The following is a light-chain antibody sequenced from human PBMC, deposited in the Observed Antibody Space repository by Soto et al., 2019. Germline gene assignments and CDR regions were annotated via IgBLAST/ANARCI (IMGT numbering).Light chain of an antibody. CDR1: QSVRSTY. V-gene: IGKV3-20*01. Sequence: EIVLTQSPGTLSLSPGERATLSCRASQSVRSTYLAWYQQKPGQAPRLLIHGASSRATGIPDRFSGSGSGTDFTLTISRLEPEDFAVYYCQQYGSSLSITFGQGTDWRLN. J-gene: IGKJ5*01. CDR2: GAS. CDR3: QQYGSSLSIT.